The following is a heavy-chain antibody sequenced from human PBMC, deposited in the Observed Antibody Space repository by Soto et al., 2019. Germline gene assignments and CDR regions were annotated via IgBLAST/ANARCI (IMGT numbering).Heavy chain of an antibody. CDR3: ARSFREHQLVFDY. CDR2: IIPFLDIT. J-gene: IGHJ4*02. V-gene: IGHV1-69*18. Sequence: QVQLVQSGAEVKKPGSSVNVSCKGSGYTFASYSISWVRQAPGQGLEWMGNIIPFLDITNYAQKFQGRVTITADESTNTAYMELSSLRSEDTAMYFCARSFREHQLVFDYWGQGTLVTVSS. D-gene: IGHD2-21*01. CDR1: GYTFASYS.